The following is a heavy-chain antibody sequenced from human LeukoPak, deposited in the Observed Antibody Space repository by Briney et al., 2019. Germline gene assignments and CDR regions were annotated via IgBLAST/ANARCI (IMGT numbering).Heavy chain of an antibody. CDR1: GGTFSSYA. CDR2: IIPIFGTA. J-gene: IGHJ6*03. D-gene: IGHD3-3*01. V-gene: IGHV1-69*13. Sequence: SVKVSCKASGGTFSSYAISWVRQAPGQGLEWMGGIIPIFGTANYAQKFQGRVTITADESTSTAYMELSSLRSEDTAVYYCARGSDFWSGYPPPTGYYYMDVWGKGTTVTVSS. CDR3: ARGSDFWSGYPPPTGYYYMDV.